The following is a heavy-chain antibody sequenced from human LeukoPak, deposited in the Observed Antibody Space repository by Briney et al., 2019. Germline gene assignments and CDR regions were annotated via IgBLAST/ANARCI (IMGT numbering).Heavy chain of an antibody. Sequence: SETLSLTCAVSGGSISSSNWWSWVRQPPGKGLEWSGEIYHSGSTNYNPSLKSRVTISVDKSKNQFSLKLSSVTAADTAVYVCARVRIAVDEVYFDYWGQGTLVTVSS. D-gene: IGHD6-19*01. CDR1: GGSISSSNW. CDR3: ARVRIAVDEVYFDY. CDR2: IYHSGST. V-gene: IGHV4-4*02. J-gene: IGHJ4*02.